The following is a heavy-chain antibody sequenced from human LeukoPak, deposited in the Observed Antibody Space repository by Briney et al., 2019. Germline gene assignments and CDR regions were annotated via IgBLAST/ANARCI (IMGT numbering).Heavy chain of an antibody. D-gene: IGHD2-8*01. V-gene: IGHV3-33*06. CDR1: GFIFSSYG. CDR2: IWYDGSNK. CDR3: AKDGLGYCTNAICDNFDY. Sequence: PGGSLSLSCAASGFIFSSYGMHWVRQAPGKGLEWVAVIWYDGSNKYYADSVKGRFTISRDNSKNTLYLQMNSLRAEDTAVYYCAKDGLGYCTNAICDNFDYWGQGTLVTVSS. J-gene: IGHJ4*02.